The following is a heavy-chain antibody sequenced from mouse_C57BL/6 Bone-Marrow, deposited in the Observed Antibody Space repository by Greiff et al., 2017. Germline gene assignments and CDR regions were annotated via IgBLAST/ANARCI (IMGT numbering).Heavy chain of an antibody. Sequence: EVMLMESGGGLVQSGRSLRLSCATSGFTFSDFYMEWVRQAPGKGLEWIAASRNKANDYTTEYRASVKGRFIASSETSQSIIDRQMNALRAKDTAIYYCARDHHYYGLDYWGQGTTLTVSA. CDR1: GFTFSDFY. CDR3: ARDHHYYGLDY. D-gene: IGHD1-2*01. J-gene: IGHJ2*01. CDR2: SRNKANDYTT. V-gene: IGHV7-1*01.